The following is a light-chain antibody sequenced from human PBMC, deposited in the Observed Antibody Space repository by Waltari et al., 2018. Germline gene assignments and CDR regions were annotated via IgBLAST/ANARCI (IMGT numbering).Light chain of an antibody. CDR1: QAISSY. CDR2: GAT. J-gene: IGKJ4*01. V-gene: IGKV1-17*01. Sequence: DIQMTQSPSSLSPSVGDTFSITCRASQAISSYLNWFQQKPGKAPKLLIYGATTLQSGVPSRFSGSGSGTEFTLTISSLQPEDFAAYYCLQHNTYPLTFGGGTKVEIK. CDR3: LQHNTYPLT.